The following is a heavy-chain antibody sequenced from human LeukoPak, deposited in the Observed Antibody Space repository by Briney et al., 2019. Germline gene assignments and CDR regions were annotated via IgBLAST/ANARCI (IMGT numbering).Heavy chain of an antibody. Sequence: PSETLSPTCAVYGGPFSGYYWSWIRQPPGKGLEWIGEINHSGSTNYNPSLKSRVTISVDTSKNQFSLKLRSVTAADTAVYYCARDRVGQQLVGRKYYYYYMDVWGKGNTVTISS. CDR2: INHSGST. V-gene: IGHV4-34*01. D-gene: IGHD6-13*01. CDR1: GGPFSGYY. J-gene: IGHJ6*03. CDR3: ARDRVGQQLVGRKYYYYYMDV.